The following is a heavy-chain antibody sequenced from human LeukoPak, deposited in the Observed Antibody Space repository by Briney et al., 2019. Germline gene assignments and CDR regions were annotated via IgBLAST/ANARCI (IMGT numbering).Heavy chain of an antibody. D-gene: IGHD6-13*01. V-gene: IGHV3-30*02. CDR3: AREMYSSSWYVGNWFDP. Sequence: PGGSLRLSCAASGFTFSSYGMHWVRQAPGKGLEWVAFIRYDGSNKYYADSVKGRFTISRDNSKNTLYLQMNSLRAEATAVYYCAREMYSSSWYVGNWFDPWGQGTLVTVSS. CDR2: IRYDGSNK. J-gene: IGHJ5*02. CDR1: GFTFSSYG.